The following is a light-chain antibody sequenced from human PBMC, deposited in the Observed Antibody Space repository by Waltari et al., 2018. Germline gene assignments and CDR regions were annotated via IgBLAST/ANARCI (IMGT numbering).Light chain of an antibody. CDR3: GQGTHLPYS. J-gene: IGKJ2*03. CDR2: EVS. CDR1: QSLVHSNGNTY. V-gene: IGKV2-30*02. Sequence: DVVMTQSPLSLPITPGQPASISCRSSQSLVHSNGNTYLSWYQQKPGQPPRRLIYEVSNQDSGVPDRFSGSGAGTDLTLKISRVEAEDVGVYYCGQGTHLPYSFGQGTKVEIK.